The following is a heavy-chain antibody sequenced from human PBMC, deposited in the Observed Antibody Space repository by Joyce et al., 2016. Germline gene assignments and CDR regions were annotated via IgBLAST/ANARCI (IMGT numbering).Heavy chain of an antibody. CDR3: AADVGEVGFGELDH. D-gene: IGHD3-10*01. CDR1: GFTFNVAW. Sequence: VQVAEYGGGLVKPGGSLRLSCAASGFTFNVAWMTWVRQAPGKGLEWFGRIKSKTSGETTEYAAPVKGRFTSSRGDAKNTVSLQMNGLRTEDTAVYFWAADVGEVGFGELDHLGQGTLVTVSS. CDR2: IKSKTSGETT. J-gene: IGHJ4*02. V-gene: IGHV3-15*01.